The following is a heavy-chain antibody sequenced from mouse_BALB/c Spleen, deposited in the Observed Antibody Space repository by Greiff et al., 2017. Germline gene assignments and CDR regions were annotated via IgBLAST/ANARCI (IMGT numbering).Heavy chain of an antibody. V-gene: IGHV3-2*02. D-gene: IGHD1-2*01. CDR2: ISYSGST. CDR3: ASSAFITTATDY. Sequence: EVKLMESGPGLVKPSQSLSLTCTVTGYSITSDYAWNWIRQFPGNKLEWMGYISYSGSTSYNPSLKSRISITRDTSKNQFFLQLNSVTTEDTATYYCASSAFITTATDYWGQGTTLTVSS. J-gene: IGHJ2*01. CDR1: GYSITSDYA.